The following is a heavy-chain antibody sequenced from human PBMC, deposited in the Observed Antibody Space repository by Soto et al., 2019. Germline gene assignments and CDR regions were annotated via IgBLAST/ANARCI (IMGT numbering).Heavy chain of an antibody. J-gene: IGHJ6*02. D-gene: IGHD1-1*01. V-gene: IGHV1-69*06. Sequence: QVQLVQSGAEVKKPGSSVKVSCKASGGTFSSYAISWVRQAPGQGLEWMGGIIPIFGTANYAQKFQGRVTITADKSTSTAYMELSSLRSEDTAVYYCARDPLGIRGKQSPLPRDLYGMDVWGQGTTVTVSS. CDR2: IIPIFGTA. CDR1: GGTFSSYA. CDR3: ARDPLGIRGKQSPLPRDLYGMDV.